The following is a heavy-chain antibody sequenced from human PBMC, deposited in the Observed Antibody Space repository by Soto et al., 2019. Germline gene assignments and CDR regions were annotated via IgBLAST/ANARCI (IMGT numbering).Heavy chain of an antibody. CDR1: GYMFTDHY. V-gene: IGHV1-2*02. CDR3: ARGHATRLEVGDY. CDR2: INPKNGGT. D-gene: IGHD1-1*01. J-gene: IGHJ4*02. Sequence: QVQLVQSGAEVKKPGASVKVSCKASGYMFTDHYMHWVRQAPGQGLECMGWINPKNGGTKYAQGFQGRFTMTRDTSISTVYMELRRLRSDDTALYYCARGHATRLEVGDYWGQGTLVTVSS.